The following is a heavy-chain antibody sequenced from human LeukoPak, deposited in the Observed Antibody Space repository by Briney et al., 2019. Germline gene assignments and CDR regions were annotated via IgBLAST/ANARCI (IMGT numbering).Heavy chain of an antibody. D-gene: IGHD6-13*01. J-gene: IGHJ4*02. CDR3: ARILSAAGPDY. CDR2: INHCGST. V-gene: IGHV4-34*01. CDR1: GGSFSGYY. Sequence: PSETLSLTCAVYGGSFSGYYRSWIRQPPGKGLEWIGEINHCGSTNYNPSLKSRVTISVDTSKNQFSLKLSSVTAADTAVYYCARILSAAGPDYWGQGTLVTVSS.